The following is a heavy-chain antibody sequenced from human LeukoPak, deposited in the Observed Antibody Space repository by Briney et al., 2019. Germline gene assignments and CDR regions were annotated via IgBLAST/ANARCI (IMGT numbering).Heavy chain of an antibody. CDR2: IRSKAYGGTT. Sequence: KTGGSLRLSSTASGFTFGDYAMSWFRQAPGKGLEWVGFIRSKAYGGTTEYAASVKGRFTISRDDSKSIAYLQMNSLKTEDTAVYYCTRGGENWNRRGDYWGQGTLVTVSS. V-gene: IGHV3-49*05. CDR3: TRGGENWNRRGDY. J-gene: IGHJ4*02. CDR1: GFTFGDYA. D-gene: IGHD1-1*01.